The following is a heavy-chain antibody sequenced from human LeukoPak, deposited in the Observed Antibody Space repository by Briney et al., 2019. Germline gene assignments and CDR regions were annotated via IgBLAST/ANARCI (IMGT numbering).Heavy chain of an antibody. CDR3: ASPAVVTDTSSDY. CDR1: GFTFSSYE. V-gene: IGHV3-48*03. D-gene: IGHD4-23*01. J-gene: IGHJ4*02. Sequence: GGSLRLSCAASGFTFSSYEMNWVRQAPGKGLEWVSYISSSGRTIYYADSVKGRFTISRDNAKNSLYLQMNSLRAEDTAVYYCASPAVVTDTSSDYWGQGTLVTVSS. CDR2: ISSSGRTI.